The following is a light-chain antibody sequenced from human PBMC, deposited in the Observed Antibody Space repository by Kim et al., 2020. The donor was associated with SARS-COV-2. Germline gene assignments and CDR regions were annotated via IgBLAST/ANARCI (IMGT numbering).Light chain of an antibody. J-gene: IGKJ1*01. V-gene: IGKV1-5*01. CDR1: ESVSGW. Sequence: IQMTQSPSTLSASVGDRVTITCRASESVSGWVAWYQQKPGKAPNVLIFDASTLYNGVPSSFSGSGSGTEFTLTISSLQPDDVATYYCQQYGSYSRTFGQGTKVDIK. CDR2: DAS. CDR3: QQYGSYSRT.